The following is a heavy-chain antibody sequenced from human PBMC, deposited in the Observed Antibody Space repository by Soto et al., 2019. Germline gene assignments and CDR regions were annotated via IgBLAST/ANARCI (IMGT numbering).Heavy chain of an antibody. V-gene: IGHV3-30-3*01. CDR1: GFTFSSYA. D-gene: IGHD2-2*01. Sequence: PGGSLRLSCAASGFTFSSYAMHWVRQAPGKGLEWVAVISYDGSNKYYADSVKGRFTISRDNSKNTLYLQMNSLRAEDTAVYYCARGYCSSTSCPPHYFDYWGQGTLVTVSS. J-gene: IGHJ4*02. CDR2: ISYDGSNK. CDR3: ARGYCSSTSCPPHYFDY.